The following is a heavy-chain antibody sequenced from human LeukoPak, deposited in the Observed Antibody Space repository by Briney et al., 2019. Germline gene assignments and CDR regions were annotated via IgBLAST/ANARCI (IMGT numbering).Heavy chain of an antibody. CDR2: IYTTGKT. J-gene: IGHJ4*02. CDR3: AKVSPTGRAFDC. Sequence: GGSLRLSCAASGFTVSINYMSWVRQAPGEGLEWVSVIYTTGKTYYADSVKGRFSISRDNSKNTVYLQMNSLRAEDTAVYYCAKVSPTGRAFDCWGQGTLVTVS. CDR1: GFTVSINY. D-gene: IGHD1-1*01. V-gene: IGHV3-53*01.